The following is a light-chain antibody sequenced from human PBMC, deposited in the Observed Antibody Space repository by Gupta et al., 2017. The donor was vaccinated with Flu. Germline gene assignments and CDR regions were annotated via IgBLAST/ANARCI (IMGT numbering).Light chain of an antibody. CDR3: VLYMGSGIWM. V-gene: IGLV8-61*01. J-gene: IGLJ3*02. Sequence: HTVVTQEPTFSVSPGGTVTLTCGLSSGSVYTNSYPNWYQQTPGQPPRTLIYNTNTRSSGVPDRFSGYILGNKAALTITGAQADDECDYYCVLYMGSGIWMFGGGTKLTVL. CDR1: SGSVYTNSY. CDR2: NTN.